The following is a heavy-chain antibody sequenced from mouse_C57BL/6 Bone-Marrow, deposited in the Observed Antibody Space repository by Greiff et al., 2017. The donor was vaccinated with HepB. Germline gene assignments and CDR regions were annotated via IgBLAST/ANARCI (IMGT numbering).Heavy chain of an antibody. J-gene: IGHJ2*01. CDR3: AREGGSTMITTYYFDY. CDR1: GYTFTSYW. Sequence: VQLQQPGAELVMPGASVKLSCKASGYTFTSYWMPWVKQRPGQGLEWIGEIDPSDSYTNYNQKFKGKSTLPVDKSSSTAYMQLSSLTSEDSAVYYCAREGGSTMITTYYFDYWGQGTTLTVSS. D-gene: IGHD2-4*01. CDR2: IDPSDSYT. V-gene: IGHV1-69*01.